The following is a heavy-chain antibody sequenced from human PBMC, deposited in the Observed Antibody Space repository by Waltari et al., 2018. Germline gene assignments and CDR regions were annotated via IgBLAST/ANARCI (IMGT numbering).Heavy chain of an antibody. V-gene: IGHV1-46*01. CDR2: ISPSDDTT. CDR3: ARRNGGTSPFDY. Sequence: QVQLVQSGAEVRKPGAAVKVSCKASGYILSHYHMHWVRQVRGQGLEWMGKISPSDDTTTYAQQFRGRLTMTRDTSTSTVYLELSSLRSEDTAVYYCARRNGGTSPFDYWGQGTLVTVSS. D-gene: IGHD2-15*01. J-gene: IGHJ4*02. CDR1: GYILSHYH.